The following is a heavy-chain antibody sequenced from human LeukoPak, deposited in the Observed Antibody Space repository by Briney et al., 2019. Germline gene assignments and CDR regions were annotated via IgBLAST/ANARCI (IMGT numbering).Heavy chain of an antibody. CDR1: GGSISSSSYY. CDR3: ASRAGTWAFDI. CDR2: IYTSGST. V-gene: IGHV4-61*02. D-gene: IGHD6-19*01. Sequence: SETLSLTCTVSGGSISSSSYYWSWIRQPAGKGLEWIGRIYTSGSTNYNPSLKSRVTISVDTSKNQFSLKLSSVTAADTAVYYCASRAGTWAFDIWGQGTMVTVSS. J-gene: IGHJ3*02.